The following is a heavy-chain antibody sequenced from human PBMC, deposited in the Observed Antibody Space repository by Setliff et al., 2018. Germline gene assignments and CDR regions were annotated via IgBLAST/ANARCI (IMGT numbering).Heavy chain of an antibody. CDR2: IHHSGKA. CDR3: ARAHTWPLPNDNSGYPGWFDP. V-gene: IGHV4-38-2*01. Sequence: KPSETLSLTCAVSGFSISSGYYWGWIRQPPGKGLEWIVNIHHSGKAYYNPSLKSRVTMSVDTSKNHVSLKLSSVTAADTAAYYCARAHTWPLPNDNSGYPGWFDPWGQGTLVTVSS. CDR1: GFSISSGYY. J-gene: IGHJ5*02. D-gene: IGHD3-22*01.